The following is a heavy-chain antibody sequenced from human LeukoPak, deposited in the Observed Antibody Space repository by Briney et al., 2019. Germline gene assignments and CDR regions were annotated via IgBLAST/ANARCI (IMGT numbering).Heavy chain of an antibody. Sequence: ETLSLTCTVSGGSVSSSGYYWGWVRQAPGKGLEYVSAISSNGGSTYYADSVKGRFTISRDNSKNTLYLQMSSLRAEDTAVYYCVKGHLVWELGDYFDYWGQGTLVTVSS. CDR2: ISSNGGST. V-gene: IGHV3-64D*09. J-gene: IGHJ4*02. CDR1: GGSVSSSGY. CDR3: VKGHLVWELGDYFDY. D-gene: IGHD1-26*01.